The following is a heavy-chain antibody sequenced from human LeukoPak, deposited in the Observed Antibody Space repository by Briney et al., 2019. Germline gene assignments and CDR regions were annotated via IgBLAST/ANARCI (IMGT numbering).Heavy chain of an antibody. CDR3: AKELQHGFDV. CDR1: GGSISTFH. J-gene: IGHJ3*01. CDR2: VSQSGLT. D-gene: IGHD1-1*01. V-gene: IGHV4-59*01. Sequence: EPSETLSLTCTLSGGSISTFHWNWLRQSPGKRPEWIGYVSQSGLTNYNPSLSSRVTVSVDTSKSQFSLKLHSVTAADTAIYYCAKELQHGFDVWGPGTMVTVSS.